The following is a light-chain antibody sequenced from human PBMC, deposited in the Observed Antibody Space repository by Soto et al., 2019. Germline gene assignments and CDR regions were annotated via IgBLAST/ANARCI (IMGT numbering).Light chain of an antibody. J-gene: IGLJ1*01. CDR3: SSYAGSNRV. CDR1: SSDVGGYNY. V-gene: IGLV2-8*01. Sequence: QSALTQPPSASGSPGQSVTISCTGTSSDVGGYNYVSWYQQYPGKAPKLMIYEVSKRPSGVPDRFSGSKSGNTASLTVSGLHAEDEADYFCSSYAGSNRVFGTGTKLTVL. CDR2: EVS.